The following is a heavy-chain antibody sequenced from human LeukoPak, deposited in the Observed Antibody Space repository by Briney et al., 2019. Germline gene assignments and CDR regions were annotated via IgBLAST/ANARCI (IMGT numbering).Heavy chain of an antibody. CDR2: INPNTGGT. V-gene: IGHV1-2*02. J-gene: IGHJ4*02. D-gene: IGHD1-26*01. CDR1: GYTFTVYY. CDR3: ARDGASSWVY. Sequence: GASVKVSCKGSGYTFTVYYMHWGRQAPGQGREWMGWINPNTGGTNYSQKFQGRVTMTRDTSISTAYMELSRLRSDDRAVYYCARDGASSWVYWGQGTLVTVSS.